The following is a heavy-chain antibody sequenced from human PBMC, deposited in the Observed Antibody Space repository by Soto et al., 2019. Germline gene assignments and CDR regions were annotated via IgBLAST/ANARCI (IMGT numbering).Heavy chain of an antibody. CDR2: ISGSGYDT. CDR1: GFTFRNYA. CDR3: PKARSRYTSGWHNWLDP. Sequence: GGSLRLSCAASGFTFRNYAMSWVRQAPGKGLEWVSRISGSGYDTYYTYSVKGGFTISRANSKNTLHLQIDILRAEDTAVYFCPKARSRYTSGWHNWLDPCGEGPLVTVSS. J-gene: IGHJ5*02. V-gene: IGHV3-23*01. D-gene: IGHD6-19*01.